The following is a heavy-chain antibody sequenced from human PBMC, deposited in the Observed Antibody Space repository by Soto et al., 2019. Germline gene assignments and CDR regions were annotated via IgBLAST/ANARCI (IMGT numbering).Heavy chain of an antibody. Sequence: SETLSLTCAVSSGSISSGNWWSWVRQPPGRRLEWIGEIFHSGSANYNPSLKSRVTISVDKSKNQFSLKLSSVTAADTAVYFCARRHGLDIDAYYWGQGILVTVSS. CDR2: IFHSGSA. V-gene: IGHV4-4*02. CDR3: ARRHGLDIDAYY. D-gene: IGHD3-10*01. CDR1: SGSISSGNW. J-gene: IGHJ4*02.